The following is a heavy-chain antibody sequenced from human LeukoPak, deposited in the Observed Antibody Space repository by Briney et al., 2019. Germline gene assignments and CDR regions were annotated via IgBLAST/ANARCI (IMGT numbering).Heavy chain of an antibody. Sequence: PSETLSLTCAVYGGSFSDYYWSWIRQPTGKGLEWIEEINHSGSTNYNPSLKSRVTISVDTSKNQFSLKLSSVTAADTAVYYCARGPQTVQLWKPFDYWGQGTLVTVSS. J-gene: IGHJ4*02. CDR2: INHSGST. D-gene: IGHD5-18*01. CDR3: ARGPQTVQLWKPFDY. CDR1: GGSFSDYY. V-gene: IGHV4-34*01.